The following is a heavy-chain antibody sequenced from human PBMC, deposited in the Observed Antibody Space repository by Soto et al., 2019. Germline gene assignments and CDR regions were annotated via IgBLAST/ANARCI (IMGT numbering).Heavy chain of an antibody. Sequence: QVQLQQWGAGLLKPSETLSLTCAVYGGSFSGYYWSWIRQPPGKGLEWIGEINHSGSTNYNPSLKSRVTISVDKSKNQFSLKLSSVTAADTAVYYCARAATSGYDWGYYYYGMDVWGQGTTVTVSS. V-gene: IGHV4-34*01. D-gene: IGHD5-12*01. CDR3: ARAATSGYDWGYYYYGMDV. CDR1: GGSFSGYY. J-gene: IGHJ6*02. CDR2: INHSGST.